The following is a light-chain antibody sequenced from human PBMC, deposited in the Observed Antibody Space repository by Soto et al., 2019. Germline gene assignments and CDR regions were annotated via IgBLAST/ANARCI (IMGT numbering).Light chain of an antibody. CDR2: GAS. Sequence: ENVLTQSPGTLSVSPGERATLSCRASQSISSNHLAWYQQKPGQAPRLLIYGASNRATGIPDRFSGGGPGTDFTLTISRLEPEDSAIYYCQQFVGWTFGQGTKVEIK. J-gene: IGKJ1*01. V-gene: IGKV3-20*01. CDR3: QQFVGWT. CDR1: QSISSNH.